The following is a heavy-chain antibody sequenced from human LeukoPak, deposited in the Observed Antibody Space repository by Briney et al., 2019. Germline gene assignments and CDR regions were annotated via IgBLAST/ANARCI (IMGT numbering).Heavy chain of an antibody. CDR2: INPNSGGT. D-gene: IGHD2-2*01. V-gene: IGHV1-2*02. CDR1: GYTFTGYY. CDR3: ARASFNSKYCSSTSCSLEY. Sequence: ASVKVSCKASGYTFTGYYMHWVRQAPGQGLEWMGWINPNSGGTNYAQKFQGRVTMTRDTSISTAYMELSRLRSDDTAVYYCARASFNSKYCSSTSCSLEYWGQGTLVTVSS. J-gene: IGHJ4*02.